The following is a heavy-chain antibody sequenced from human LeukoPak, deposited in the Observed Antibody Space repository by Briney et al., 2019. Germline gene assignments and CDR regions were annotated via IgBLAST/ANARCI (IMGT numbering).Heavy chain of an antibody. CDR1: VVSMNGYY. Sequence: SETLSLTCSVSVVSMNGYYWSWLRQSAGNRLEWIGHVDSSGNTNYNPSLKSRVTISVDTSKNQFSLKLSSVTAADTAVYYCARAGYSSANYYYYYMDVWGKGTTVTVSS. CDR2: VDSSGNT. J-gene: IGHJ6*03. CDR3: ARAGYSSANYYYYYMDV. V-gene: IGHV4-4*07. D-gene: IGHD6-25*01.